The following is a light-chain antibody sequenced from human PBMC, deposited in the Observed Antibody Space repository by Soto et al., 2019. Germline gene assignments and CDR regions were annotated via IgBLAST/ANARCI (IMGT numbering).Light chain of an antibody. J-gene: IGKJ3*01. V-gene: IGKV1-33*01. Sequence: DIQMTQSPSSLSASVGDRVTITCQASQDITSYLNWYQHKPGKAPKLLIDDASILEAGVPPRFSGSGSGTDFTLTISSLQPEDVATYYCQHCDYLPIFGPGTTVDF. CDR1: QDITSY. CDR2: DAS. CDR3: QHCDYLPI.